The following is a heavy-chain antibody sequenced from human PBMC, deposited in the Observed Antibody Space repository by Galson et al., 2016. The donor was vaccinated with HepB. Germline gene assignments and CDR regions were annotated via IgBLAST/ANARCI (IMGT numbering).Heavy chain of an antibody. J-gene: IGHJ4*02. CDR3: AKDKALGGGSCFDY. Sequence: SLRLSCAVSGFSFASYAMSWVRQAPGKGLQWVSAISGGRGDDTYYADSVEGRFTISRDNSKNTLYLQLNSLRAEDTALYYCAKDKALGGGSCFDYWGQGALVTVSS. D-gene: IGHD2-15*01. V-gene: IGHV3-23*01. CDR2: ISGGRGDDT. CDR1: GFSFASYA.